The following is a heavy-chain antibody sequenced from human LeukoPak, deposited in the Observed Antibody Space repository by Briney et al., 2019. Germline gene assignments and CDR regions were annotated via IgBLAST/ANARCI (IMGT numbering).Heavy chain of an antibody. V-gene: IGHV3-21*01. CDR1: GFTFSSYS. CDR3: ARGDKSSGWYFFDY. Sequence: PGGSLRLSCAASGFTFSSYSMNWVRQVPGKGLEWVSSITSSSSYIYYADSVKGRFTISRDNAKNSLYLQMNSLRAEDTAVYYCARGDKSSGWYFFDYWGQGTLVTVSS. CDR2: ITSSSSYI. D-gene: IGHD6-19*01. J-gene: IGHJ4*02.